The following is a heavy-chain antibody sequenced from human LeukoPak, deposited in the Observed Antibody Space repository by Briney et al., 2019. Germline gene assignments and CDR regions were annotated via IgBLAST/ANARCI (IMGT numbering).Heavy chain of an antibody. CDR2: IKQDGSEE. D-gene: IGHD3-22*01. V-gene: IGHV3-7*01. Sequence: GGSLRLSCAASGFSFSRCWMSWVRQAPGKGLEWVANIKQDGSEEGYVDSVKGRFTISRDNAKNSLYLQMNSLTAEDTAVYYCATGGASSGYHVYWGQGTLVTVSS. CDR3: ATGGASSGYHVY. J-gene: IGHJ4*02. CDR1: GFSFSRCW.